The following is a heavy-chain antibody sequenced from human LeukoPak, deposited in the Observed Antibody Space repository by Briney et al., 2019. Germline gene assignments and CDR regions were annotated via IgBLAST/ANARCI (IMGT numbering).Heavy chain of an antibody. CDR2: IIPILGIA. D-gene: IGHD1-1*01. J-gene: IGHJ6*02. V-gene: IGHV1-69*04. CDR3: ARSGTPYYGMDV. CDR1: GGTFSSYA. Sequence: SVKVSCKASGGTFSSYAIIWVRQAPGQGLEWMGRIIPILGIANYAQKFQGRVTITADKSTSTAYMELSSLRSEDTAVYYCARSGTPYYGMDVWGQGTTVTVSS.